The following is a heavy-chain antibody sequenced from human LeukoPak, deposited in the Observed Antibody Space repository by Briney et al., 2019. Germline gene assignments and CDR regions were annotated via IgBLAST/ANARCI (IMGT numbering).Heavy chain of an antibody. CDR2: ISAYNGNT. D-gene: IGHD1-26*01. CDR3: ARYSGGYYVDY. CDR1: GYTFTSYG. J-gene: IGHJ4*02. Sequence: GASVKVSCKASGYTFTSYGISWVRQAHGQGLDWMGWISAYNGNTNYAQKLQGRVAMTTDTSTSTAYMELRSLRSDDTAVYYCARYSGGYYVDYWGQGTLVTVSS. V-gene: IGHV1-18*01.